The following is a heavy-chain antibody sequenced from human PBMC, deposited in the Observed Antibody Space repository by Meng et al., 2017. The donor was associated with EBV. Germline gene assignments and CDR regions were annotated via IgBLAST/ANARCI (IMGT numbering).Heavy chain of an antibody. CDR1: GYPCPGYY. V-gene: IGHV1-2*06. CDR3: ARVGIAVAGTGDY. J-gene: IGHJ4*02. D-gene: IGHD6-19*01. CDR2: INPNSGGT. Sequence: QVQLVQSGAEVKKPGASVKGSRKAAGYPCPGYYMHWVRQAPGQGLEWMGRINPNSGGTNYAQKFQGRVTMTRDTSISTAYMELSRLRSDDTAVYYCARVGIAVAGTGDYWGQGTLVTVSS.